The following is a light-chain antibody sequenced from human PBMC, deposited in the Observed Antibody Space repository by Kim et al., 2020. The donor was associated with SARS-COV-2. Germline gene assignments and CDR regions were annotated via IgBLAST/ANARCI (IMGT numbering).Light chain of an antibody. CDR3: SSYTSSHTVV. CDR1: SSDVGGYNY. V-gene: IGLV2-14*03. CDR2: DVS. Sequence: GQSITISCPGTSSDVGGYNYVSWYQQHPGKAPKLMIYDVSNRPSGVSNRFSGSKSVNTASLTISGLQAEDEADYYCSSYTSSHTVVFGGGTQLTVL. J-gene: IGLJ2*01.